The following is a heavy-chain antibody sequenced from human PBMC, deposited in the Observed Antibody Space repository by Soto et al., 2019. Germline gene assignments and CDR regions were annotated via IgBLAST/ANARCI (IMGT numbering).Heavy chain of an antibody. Sequence: GGSLRLSCAASGFTFSSYGMHWVRQAPGKGLEWVAVIWYDGSNKYYADSVKGRFTISRDNSKNTLYLQMNSLRAEDTAVYYCAREGAETYGDYRPAGLYAFDIWGQGTMVTVSS. D-gene: IGHD4-17*01. CDR1: GFTFSSYG. CDR3: AREGAETYGDYRPAGLYAFDI. J-gene: IGHJ3*02. V-gene: IGHV3-33*01. CDR2: IWYDGSNK.